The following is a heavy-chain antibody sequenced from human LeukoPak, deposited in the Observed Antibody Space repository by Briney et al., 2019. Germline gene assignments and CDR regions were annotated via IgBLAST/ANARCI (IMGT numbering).Heavy chain of an antibody. CDR3: ARDIVVVPAAILGDNWFDP. V-gene: IGHV1-2*02. CDR2: INPNSGGT. CDR1: GYTFTGYY. Sequence: ASVKVSCTASGYTFTGYYMHWVRQAPGQGLEWMGWINPNSGGTNYAQKFQGRVTMTRDTSISTAYMELSRLRSDDTAVYYCARDIVVVPAAILGDNWFDPWGQGTLVTVSS. D-gene: IGHD2-2*02. J-gene: IGHJ5*02.